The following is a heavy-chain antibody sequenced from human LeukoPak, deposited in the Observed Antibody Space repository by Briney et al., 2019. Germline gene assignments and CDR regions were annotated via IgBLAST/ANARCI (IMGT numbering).Heavy chain of an antibody. CDR1: GFTFDNYN. J-gene: IGHJ4*02. V-gene: IGHV3-21*01. CDR2: ISSGTNYI. Sequence: GGSLRLSCAASGFTFDNYNMNWVCQAPGKGLEWVSSISSGTNYIFEADSVKGRFTVTKDTALNSLSLQMNSLRADDTAVYYCARSAGGNYFDYWDQGTLVTVSS. CDR3: ARSAGGNYFDY. D-gene: IGHD2-8*02.